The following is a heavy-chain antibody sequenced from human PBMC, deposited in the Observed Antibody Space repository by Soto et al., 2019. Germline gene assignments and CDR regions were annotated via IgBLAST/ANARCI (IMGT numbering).Heavy chain of an antibody. CDR1: GGSISSGDYY. CDR3: ARSYSYGYFRHFDY. J-gene: IGHJ4*02. V-gene: IGHV4-30-4*01. CDR2: IYYSGST. D-gene: IGHD5-18*01. Sequence: PSETLSLTCTVSGGSISSGDYYWSWIRQPPGKGLEWIGYIYYSGSTYYNPSLKSRVTTLVDTSKNQFSLKLSSVTAADTAVYYCARSYSYGYFRHFDYWGQGTLVTVSS.